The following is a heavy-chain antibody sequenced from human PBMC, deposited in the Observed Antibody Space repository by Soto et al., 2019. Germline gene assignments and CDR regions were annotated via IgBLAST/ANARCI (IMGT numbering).Heavy chain of an antibody. Sequence: ASVKVSCKASGGTFSGYAISWVRQAPGQGLEWMGGIIPIFGTASYAQKFQGRVTITADESTSTAYMELRSLRSEDTAVYYCARGRSWAGYRSSRAPYSFDHWGQGTPVTVSS. J-gene: IGHJ4*02. CDR1: GGTFSGYA. CDR2: IIPIFGTA. D-gene: IGHD6-13*01. V-gene: IGHV1-69*13. CDR3: ARGRSWAGYRSSRAPYSFDH.